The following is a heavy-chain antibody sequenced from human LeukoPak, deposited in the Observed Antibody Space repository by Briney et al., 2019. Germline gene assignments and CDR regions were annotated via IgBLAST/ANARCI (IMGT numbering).Heavy chain of an antibody. Sequence: GGSLRLSCTASGFSIRINYMSWVRQAPGKGLEWVSVIYDGGITYYADSVKGRFTISGDNSKNMLFLQMNSLRAEDTAVYYCARFYDTSGYLDCWGQGTLVTVSS. D-gene: IGHD3-22*01. CDR3: ARFYDTSGYLDC. CDR1: GFSIRINY. J-gene: IGHJ4*02. V-gene: IGHV3-66*01. CDR2: IYDGGIT.